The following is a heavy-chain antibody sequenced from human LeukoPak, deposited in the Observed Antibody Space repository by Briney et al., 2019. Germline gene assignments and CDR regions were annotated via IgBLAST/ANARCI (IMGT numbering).Heavy chain of an antibody. D-gene: IGHD3-3*01. CDR3: ARDLGSITIFGVVIRPGGMDV. CDR1: GYTFTSYG. Sequence: ASVKVSCKASGYTFTSYGISWVRQAPGQGLEWMGWISAYNGNTNYAQKLQGRLTMTTDTSTSTAYMELRSLRSDDTAVYYCARDLGSITIFGVVIRPGGMDVWGQGTTVTVSS. CDR2: ISAYNGNT. J-gene: IGHJ6*02. V-gene: IGHV1-18*01.